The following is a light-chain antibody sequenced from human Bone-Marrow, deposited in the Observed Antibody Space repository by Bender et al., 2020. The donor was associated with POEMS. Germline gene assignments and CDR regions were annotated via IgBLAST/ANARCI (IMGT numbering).Light chain of an antibody. CDR2: KDD. Sequence: SSELTQPPSVSVSPGQTARITCSGDPLANEYVYWYQQKPGQAPVLVISKDDERSSGIPERFSGSNSGTTVTLTINGVQAEDEADYYCQSAGTGVTWVFGGGTKLIVL. V-gene: IGLV3-25*03. J-gene: IGLJ3*02. CDR1: PLANEY. CDR3: QSAGTGVTWV.